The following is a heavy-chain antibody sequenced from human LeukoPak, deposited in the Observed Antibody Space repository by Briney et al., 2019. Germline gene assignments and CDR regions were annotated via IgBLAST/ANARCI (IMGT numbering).Heavy chain of an antibody. CDR1: GGSIISYY. Sequence: SETLSLTCPVSGGSIISYYWSWIRQPPGKGLEWIGYIYYSGSTNYNPSLKSRVTISVDTSKNQFSLKLSSVTAADTAVYYCARVAYGDVFRALDIWGQGTMVTVSS. D-gene: IGHD4-17*01. J-gene: IGHJ3*02. CDR2: IYYSGST. V-gene: IGHV4-59*01. CDR3: ARVAYGDVFRALDI.